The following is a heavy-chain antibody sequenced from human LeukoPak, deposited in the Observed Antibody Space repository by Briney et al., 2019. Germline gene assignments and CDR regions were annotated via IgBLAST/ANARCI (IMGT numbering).Heavy chain of an antibody. V-gene: IGHV1-18*01. Sequence: EASVKVSCKASGYRFTSYGITWVRQAPGQGLEWMGWISAYNGNTNYAQKLQGRVTLTTDTSTSTAYMELRSLRSDDTAVYYCAREGYCSGGTCYSTMNWFDPWGQGTLVTISS. D-gene: IGHD2-15*01. CDR2: ISAYNGNT. J-gene: IGHJ5*02. CDR1: GYRFTSYG. CDR3: AREGYCSGGTCYSTMNWFDP.